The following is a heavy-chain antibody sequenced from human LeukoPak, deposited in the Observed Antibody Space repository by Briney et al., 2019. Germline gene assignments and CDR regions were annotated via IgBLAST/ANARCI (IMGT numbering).Heavy chain of an antibody. V-gene: IGHV3-30*18. CDR1: GFTFNNYG. Sequence: GGSPRLSCAASGFTFNNYGMHWVRQAPGKGLEWVAVISYDGRNKHYPDSVKGRFTISRDNAKNSLYLQMNSLRVEDTAVYYCAKEGRSLQTYWGQGTLVTVSS. D-gene: IGHD5-24*01. CDR2: ISYDGRNK. J-gene: IGHJ4*02. CDR3: AKEGRSLQTY.